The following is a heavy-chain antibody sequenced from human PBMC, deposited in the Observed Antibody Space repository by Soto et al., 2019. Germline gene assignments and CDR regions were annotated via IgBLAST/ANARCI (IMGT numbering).Heavy chain of an antibody. D-gene: IGHD3-10*01. CDR2: ISYDGSNK. J-gene: IGHJ6*02. V-gene: IGHV3-30*18. Sequence: GGSLRLSCAASGFTFSSYGMHWVRQAPGKGLEWVAVISYDGSNKYYADSVKGRFTISRDNSKNTLYLQMNSLRVEDTAVYYCAKDAACLYCSGSYYLGPYYYYYYGMDVWGQGTTVTVSS. CDR3: AKDAACLYCSGSYYLGPYYYYYYGMDV. CDR1: GFTFSSYG.